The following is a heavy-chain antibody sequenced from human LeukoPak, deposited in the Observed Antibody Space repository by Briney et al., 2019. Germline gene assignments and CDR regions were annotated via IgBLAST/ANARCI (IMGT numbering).Heavy chain of an antibody. CDR3: ARRDSAVAGIYYFDY. V-gene: IGHV5-51*01. D-gene: IGHD6-19*01. CDR1: GYTFTSYW. CDR2: IYPGDSDT. Sequence: ASVKVSCKASGYTFTSYWIGWVRQMPGKGLEWMGIIYPGDSDTRYSPSFRGQVTISADKSISTAYLQWSSLKASDTAMYYCARRDSAVAGIYYFDYWGQGTLVTVSS. J-gene: IGHJ4*02.